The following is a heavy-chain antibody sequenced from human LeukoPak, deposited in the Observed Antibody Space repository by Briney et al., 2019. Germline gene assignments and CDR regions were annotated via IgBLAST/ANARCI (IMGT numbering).Heavy chain of an antibody. CDR2: IYTSGST. CDR3: SRGVASTGIGWFDP. CDR1: GVFISSYS. D-gene: IGHD6-13*01. J-gene: IGHJ5*02. V-gene: IGHV4-4*07. Sequence: SETLSLTCTVSGVFISSYSWSWIRQDAGKGLEWIGRIYTSGSTNYNPSLKSRVTMSVDTSTNQFSLNLSSVTAADTAVYYWSRGVASTGIGWFDPWGQGTLVTVSS.